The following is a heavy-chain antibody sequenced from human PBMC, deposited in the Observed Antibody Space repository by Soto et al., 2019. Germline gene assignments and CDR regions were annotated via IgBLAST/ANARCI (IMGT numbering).Heavy chain of an antibody. CDR3: ARPGSGWSTDY. D-gene: IGHD6-19*01. Sequence: GGSLRLSCAASGFTFSNYGIHWVRQAPGKGLEWVAVIWYDGSNKYYADSVKGRFTISRDNSRNTVYLQMNSLRAEDTAVYYCARPGSGWSTDYWGQGTLVTVSS. CDR2: IWYDGSNK. V-gene: IGHV3-33*01. CDR1: GFTFSNYG. J-gene: IGHJ4*02.